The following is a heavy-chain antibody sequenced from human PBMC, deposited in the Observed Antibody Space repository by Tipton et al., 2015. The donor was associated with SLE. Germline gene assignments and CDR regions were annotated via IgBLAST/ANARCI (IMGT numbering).Heavy chain of an antibody. Sequence: GLVKPSETLSLICTVSGGSISTSDDYWVWIRQPPGSELEWIVSTHNTRSTYYNPSLRSRVTISVDTSKNQFSLKLTFVTAADTAVYFCARHPRVIPNTIHGMDVWGQGTTVTVSS. CDR3: ARHPRVIPNTIHGMDV. V-gene: IGHV4-39*01. J-gene: IGHJ6*02. D-gene: IGHD3-16*02. CDR2: THNTRST. CDR1: GGSISTSDDY.